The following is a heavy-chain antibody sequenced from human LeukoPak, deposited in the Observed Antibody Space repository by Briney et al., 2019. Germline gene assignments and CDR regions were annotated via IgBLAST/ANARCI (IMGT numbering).Heavy chain of an antibody. D-gene: IGHD3-10*01. CDR1: GFTFSSYG. CDR2: ISYDGSNK. J-gene: IGHJ4*02. CDR3: ARDAAMVRGVISLYFDY. V-gene: IGHV3-30*03. Sequence: PGRSLRLSCAASGFTFSSYGMHWVRQAPGKGLEWVAVISYDGSNKYYADSVKGRFTISRDNSKNTLYLQMNSLRAEDTAVYYCARDAAMVRGVISLYFDYWAREPWSPSPQ.